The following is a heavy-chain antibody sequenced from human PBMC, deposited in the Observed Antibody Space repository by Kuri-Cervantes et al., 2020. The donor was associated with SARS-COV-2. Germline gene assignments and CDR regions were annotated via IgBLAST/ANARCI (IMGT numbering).Heavy chain of an antibody. CDR3: ARDPDGWFGEPPDAFDI. V-gene: IGHV3-73*01. D-gene: IGHD3-10*01. J-gene: IGHJ3*02. CDR2: VRGKANNYAT. CDR1: GFLFSASA. Sequence: GESLKISCEVSGFLFSASAIHWARQGSGKGLEWVGRVRGKANNYATAYAASVKGRFTISRDDSKNMAYLQMNSLKTEDTAVYYCARDPDGWFGEPPDAFDIWGQGTMVTVSS.